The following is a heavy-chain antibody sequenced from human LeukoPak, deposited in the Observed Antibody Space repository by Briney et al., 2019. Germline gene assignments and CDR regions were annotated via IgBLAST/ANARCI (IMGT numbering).Heavy chain of an antibody. J-gene: IGHJ4*02. V-gene: IGHV4-30-4*01. Sequence: RPSETLSLTCTVSGDSISRGDHYWSWIRQPPGKGLEWVGYIYHSGSTYYNPSLKSRVTISVDTSKNQFSLKLSSVTAADTAVYYCARDHSYYYDSSGYYRFDYWGQGTLVTVSS. CDR2: IYHSGST. CDR3: ARDHSYYYDSSGYYRFDY. D-gene: IGHD3-22*01. CDR1: GDSISRGDHY.